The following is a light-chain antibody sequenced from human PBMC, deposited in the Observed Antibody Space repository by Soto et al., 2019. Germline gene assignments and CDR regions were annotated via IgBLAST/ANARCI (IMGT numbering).Light chain of an antibody. CDR1: QTIDRS. J-gene: IGKJ3*01. CDR2: DAS. Sequence: DVQMTQSPPSLSASVGDRVTITCRASQTIDRSLNWYQQKPGNPPNLLIYDASNLQSGVPSRFSGSGSGTDFPLTISSLQPDDFATYSCQQSHSLPFTFGPGTRVDIK. CDR3: QQSHSLPFT. V-gene: IGKV1-39*01.